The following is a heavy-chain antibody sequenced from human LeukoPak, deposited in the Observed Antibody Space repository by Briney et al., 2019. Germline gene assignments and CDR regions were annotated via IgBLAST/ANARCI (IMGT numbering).Heavy chain of an antibody. CDR3: ASASSHRIAAGGDY. D-gene: IGHD6-13*01. CDR2: IYSGGST. V-gene: IGHV3-66*01. J-gene: IGHJ4*02. Sequence: PGGSLRLSCAASGFTVSSNYMSWVRQAPGKGLEWVSVIYSGGSTYYADSVKGRFTISRDNSKSTLYLQMNSLRAEDTAVYYCASASSHRIAAGGDYWGQGTLVTVSS. CDR1: GFTVSSNY.